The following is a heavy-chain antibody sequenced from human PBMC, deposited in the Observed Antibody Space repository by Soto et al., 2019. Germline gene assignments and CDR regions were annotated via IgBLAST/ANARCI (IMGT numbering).Heavy chain of an antibody. CDR2: IIPIFGTA. J-gene: IGHJ6*02. D-gene: IGHD2-2*01. Sequence: QVQLVQSGAEVKKPGSSVKVSCKASGGTFSSYAISWVRQAPGQGLEWMGGIIPIFGTANYAQKFQGRVTITADESTSTAYMELSSLRSADTAVYYCARDGGFSSSTSCYLPGRDYYYYYGMDVWGQGTTVTVSS. V-gene: IGHV1-69*01. CDR3: ARDGGFSSSTSCYLPGRDYYYYYGMDV. CDR1: GGTFSSYA.